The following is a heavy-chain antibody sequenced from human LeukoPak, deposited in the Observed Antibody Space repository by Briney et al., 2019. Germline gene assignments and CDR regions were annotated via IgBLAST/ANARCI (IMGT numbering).Heavy chain of an antibody. CDR2: IYYSGST. CDR1: GGSISSSSYY. CDR3: ARDSVGIAVAGGYYYYMDV. D-gene: IGHD6-19*01. J-gene: IGHJ6*03. Sequence: PSETLSLTCTVSGGSISSSSYYWGWIRQPPGKGLEWIGSIYYSGSTYYNPSLKSRVTISVDTSKNQFSLKLSSVTAADTAVYYCARDSVGIAVAGGYYYYMDVWGKGTTVTISS. V-gene: IGHV4-39*07.